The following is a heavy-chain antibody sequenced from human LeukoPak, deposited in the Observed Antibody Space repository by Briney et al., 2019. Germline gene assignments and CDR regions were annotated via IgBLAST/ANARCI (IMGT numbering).Heavy chain of an antibody. CDR2: ISGSGSST. J-gene: IGHJ4*02. Sequence: PGGSLRLSCAASGFTFSSYAMTWVRQAPGKELEWVSGISGSGSSTYYADSVKGRFTLSRDYPKNTLYLQMNSLRAEDTAVYFCAKYSGSYYYPPNWDSWGQGTLVTVSS. D-gene: IGHD1-26*01. V-gene: IGHV3-23*01. CDR1: GFTFSSYA. CDR3: AKYSGSYYYPPNWDS.